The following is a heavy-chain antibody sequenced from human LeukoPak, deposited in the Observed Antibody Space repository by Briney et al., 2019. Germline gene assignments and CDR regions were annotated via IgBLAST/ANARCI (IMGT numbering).Heavy chain of an antibody. CDR2: IIPILGIA. D-gene: IGHD4-17*01. Sequence: SVKVSCKASGGTFISYAISWVRQAPGQGLEWMGRIIPILGIANYAQKFQGRVTITADKSTSTAYMELSSLRSEDTAVYYCARDYGDYLYYYYGMDVWGQGTTVTVSS. J-gene: IGHJ6*02. V-gene: IGHV1-69*04. CDR1: GGTFISYA. CDR3: ARDYGDYLYYYYGMDV.